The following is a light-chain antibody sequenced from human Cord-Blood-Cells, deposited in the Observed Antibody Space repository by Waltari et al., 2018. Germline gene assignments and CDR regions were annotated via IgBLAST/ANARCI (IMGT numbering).Light chain of an antibody. CDR3: EQRSNWPA. CDR2: DAS. CDR1: QSVSSY. J-gene: IGKJ4*01. V-gene: IGKV3-11*01. Sequence: EIVLTHSPATLSLAPGERATLSCRASQSVSSYFAWYQQKPGQAPRLLIYDASNRSTGIPARFSGSASRTDFTLTISSLVPEGFAVYYGEQRSNWPAFGGGTKVEIK.